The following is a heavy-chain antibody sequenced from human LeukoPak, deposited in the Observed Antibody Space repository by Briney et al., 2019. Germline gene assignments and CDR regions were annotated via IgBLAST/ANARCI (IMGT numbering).Heavy chain of an antibody. Sequence: ASVKVSCKASGYTFTSYYMHWVRQAPGQGLEWMGIINPSGGSTSYAQKFQGRVTMTRDTSTSTVYMELSSLRSEDTTVYYCARDRRLSHYYDSSGYYFDYWGQGTLVTVSS. CDR2: INPSGGST. V-gene: IGHV1-46*01. CDR1: GYTFTSYY. CDR3: ARDRRLSHYYDSSGYYFDY. J-gene: IGHJ4*02. D-gene: IGHD3-22*01.